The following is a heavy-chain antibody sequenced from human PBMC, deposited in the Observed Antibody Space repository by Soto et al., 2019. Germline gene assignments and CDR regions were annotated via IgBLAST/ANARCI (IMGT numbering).Heavy chain of an antibody. CDR2: IIPVFGTT. J-gene: IGHJ4*02. V-gene: IGHV1-69*01. CDR1: GGLFSSFA. D-gene: IGHD3-16*01. CDR3: ARGGGPYVWFNEF. Sequence: QEQLVQSGAEVKKPGSSVKVSCKDSGGLFSSFAISWVRQAPGQGLEWMGGIIPVFGTTNYAQKFQGRVTITADESTTTAYLELSTLKSHDTTMYYCARGGGPYVWFNEFWGQGTQVTVSS.